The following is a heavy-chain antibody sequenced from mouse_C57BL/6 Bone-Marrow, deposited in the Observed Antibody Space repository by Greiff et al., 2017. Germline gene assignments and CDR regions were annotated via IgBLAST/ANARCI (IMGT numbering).Heavy chain of an antibody. CDR3: ARRKFPWFAY. J-gene: IGHJ3*01. CDR2: INSDGGST. V-gene: IGHV5-2*01. Sequence: EVKVVESGGGLVQPGESLKLSCESNEYEFPSHDMSWVRKTPEKRLELVAAINSDGGSTYYPDTMERRFIISRDNTKKTLYLQISSLRSEDTAVYYCARRKFPWFAYWGQGTLVTVSA. CDR1: EYEFPSHD.